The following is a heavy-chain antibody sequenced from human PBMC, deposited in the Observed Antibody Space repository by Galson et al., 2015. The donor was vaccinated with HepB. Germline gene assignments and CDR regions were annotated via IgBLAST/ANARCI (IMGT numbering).Heavy chain of an antibody. CDR3: ARDATLDY. CDR1: GFTFSNAW. J-gene: IGHJ4*02. CDR2: ISYDGSNK. Sequence: SLRLSCAASGFTFSNAWMSWVRQAPGKGLEWVAVISYDGSNKYYADSVKGRFTISRDNSKNTLYLQMNSLRAEDTAVYYCARDATLDYWGQGTLVTVSS. D-gene: IGHD2/OR15-2a*01. V-gene: IGHV3-30*03.